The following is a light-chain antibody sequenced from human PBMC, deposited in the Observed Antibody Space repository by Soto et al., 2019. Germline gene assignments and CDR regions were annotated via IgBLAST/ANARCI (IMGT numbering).Light chain of an antibody. CDR2: GAS. Sequence: VVLTQSPGTLSLSPGERATLSCRASQTISSSSLAWYQQKGGQAPRLLIYGASSRATGIPDRFSGSGSGTDFTLTISRLEPHDFAVYYCQQYGSSSTFGQGTRLEIK. CDR1: QTISSSS. V-gene: IGKV3-20*01. CDR3: QQYGSSST. J-gene: IGKJ5*01.